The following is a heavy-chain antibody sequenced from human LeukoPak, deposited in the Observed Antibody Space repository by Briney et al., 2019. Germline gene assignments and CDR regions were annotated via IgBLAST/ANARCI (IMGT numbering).Heavy chain of an antibody. Sequence: ASVKVSCKASGGTFTSYAISWVRQAPGQGLEWMGRIIPIFGTANYAQKFQGRVTITTDESTSTVYTELSSLRSENTAVYYCSRGTYYDFWSGYPFDYWGQGTLVTVSS. D-gene: IGHD3-3*01. J-gene: IGHJ4*02. CDR1: GGTFTSYA. CDR2: IIPIFGTA. CDR3: SRGTYYDFWSGYPFDY. V-gene: IGHV1-69*05.